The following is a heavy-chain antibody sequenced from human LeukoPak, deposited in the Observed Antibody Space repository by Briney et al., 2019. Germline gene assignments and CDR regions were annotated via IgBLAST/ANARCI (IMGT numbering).Heavy chain of an antibody. D-gene: IGHD3-9*01. CDR3: ARDSDRYFDWLFPSDI. CDR2: ISAYNGNT. V-gene: IGHV1-18*01. J-gene: IGHJ3*02. CDR1: GYTFTSYG. Sequence: ASVKVSCKASGYTFTSYGISWVRQAPGQGLEWMGWISAYNGNTNYAQKLQGRVTMTTDTSTSTAYMELRSLRSDDTAVYYCARDSDRYFDWLFPSDIWGQGTMVAVSS.